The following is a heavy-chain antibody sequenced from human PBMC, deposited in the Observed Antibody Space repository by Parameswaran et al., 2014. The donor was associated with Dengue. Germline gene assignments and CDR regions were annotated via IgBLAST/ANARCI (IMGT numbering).Heavy chain of an antibody. CDR2: ISGSGGST. D-gene: IGHD3-9*01. J-gene: IGHJ4*02. V-gene: IGHV3-23*01. CDR3: AKGVGSGYYSPLDY. Sequence: VRQAPGKGLEWVSAISGSGGSTYYADSVKGRFTISRDNSKNTLYLQMNSLRAEDTAVYYCAKGVGSGYYSPLDYWGQGTLVTVSS.